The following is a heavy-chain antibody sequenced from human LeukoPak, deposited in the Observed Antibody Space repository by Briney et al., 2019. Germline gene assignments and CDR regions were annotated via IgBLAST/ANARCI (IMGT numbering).Heavy chain of an antibody. D-gene: IGHD5-18*01. J-gene: IGHJ4*02. CDR3: ARRDTAMALDY. V-gene: IGHV1-69*05. Sequence: SVKVSCXASGGTFGSYAISWVRQARGQGLEWMGGIIPIFGTASYAQKFQGRVTITTDESTSTAYMELSSLRSEDTAVYYCARRDTAMALDYWGQGTLVTVSS. CDR1: GGTFGSYA. CDR2: IIPIFGTA.